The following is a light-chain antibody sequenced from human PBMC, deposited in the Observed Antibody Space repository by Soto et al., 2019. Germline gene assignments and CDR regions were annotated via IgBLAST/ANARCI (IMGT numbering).Light chain of an antibody. V-gene: IGKV3-20*01. Sequence: EIVLTQSPDTLSLSAGERATLSXRASQSFGISYLAWYQQQPGHATRIXXXGQXSRATGIPERFIGSGSGKDFTLTISRLEPEYFSVSYCQQYGSSPARTFGGGTKVDI. J-gene: IGKJ4*02. CDR3: QQYGSSPART. CDR2: GQX. CDR1: QSFGISY.